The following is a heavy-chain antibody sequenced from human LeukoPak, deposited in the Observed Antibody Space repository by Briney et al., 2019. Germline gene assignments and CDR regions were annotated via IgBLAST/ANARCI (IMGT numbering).Heavy chain of an antibody. J-gene: IGHJ1*01. V-gene: IGHV3-23*01. CDR1: GFTSSSYA. CDR2: ISGSGGST. D-gene: IGHD4-17*01. CDR3: AKGGYGDYGVSHFQH. Sequence: PGGSLRLSCAASGFTSSSYAMSWVRQAPGKGLEWVSAISGSGGSTYYADSVKGRFTISRDNSKNTLYLQMNSLRAEDTAVYYCAKGGYGDYGVSHFQHWGQGTLVTVSS.